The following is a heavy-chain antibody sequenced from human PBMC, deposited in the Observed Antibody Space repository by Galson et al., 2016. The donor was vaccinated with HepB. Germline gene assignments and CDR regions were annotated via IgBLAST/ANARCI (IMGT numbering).Heavy chain of an antibody. CDR2: IYSGGNT. V-gene: IGHV3-53*01. D-gene: IGHD3-10*01. Sequence: SLRLSCAASGFTVSSNYMTWVRQAPGKGLEWVSVIYSGGNTNYADSVKGRFTISRDNSKNVLYLQMNCLRAEDTAVYYCARSSNHYGSGTYYNSWYYYYDMDVWGQGTTVTVSS. CDR3: ARSSNHYGSGTYYNSWYYYYDMDV. J-gene: IGHJ6*02. CDR1: GFTVSSNY.